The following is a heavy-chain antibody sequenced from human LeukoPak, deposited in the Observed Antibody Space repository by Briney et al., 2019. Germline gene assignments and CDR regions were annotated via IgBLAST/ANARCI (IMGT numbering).Heavy chain of an antibody. CDR1: GFTFSSYA. CDR3: ARGPASTYYYCYLVV. D-gene: IGHD2-15*01. J-gene: IGHJ6*03. CDR2: ISYDGSNK. Sequence: GGSLRLSCAASGFTFSSYAMHWVRQAPGKGLEWVAVISYDGSNKYYADSVKGRFTISRDNYKNTPYLQINSPRADDTAVYYGARGPASTYYYCYLVVWGKGTTVTVSS. V-gene: IGHV3-30-3*01.